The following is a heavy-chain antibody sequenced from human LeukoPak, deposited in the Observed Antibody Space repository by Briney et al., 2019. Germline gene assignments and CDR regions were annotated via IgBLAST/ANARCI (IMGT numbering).Heavy chain of an antibody. CDR2: IRSKAYGGTT. Sequence: GGSLRLSCTASGFTFGDYAMSWVRQAPGKGLEWVGFIRSKAYGGTTEYAASVKGRFTISRDDSKSIAYLQMNSLKTEDTAVYYCTREEGYYYGSGTWHWFDPWGQGTLVTVSS. J-gene: IGHJ5*02. D-gene: IGHD3-10*01. V-gene: IGHV3-49*04. CDR1: GFTFGDYA. CDR3: TREEGYYYGSGTWHWFDP.